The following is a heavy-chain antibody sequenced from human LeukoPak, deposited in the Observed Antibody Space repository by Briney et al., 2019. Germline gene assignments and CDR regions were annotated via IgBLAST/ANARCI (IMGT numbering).Heavy chain of an antibody. V-gene: IGHV3-74*01. CDR3: AKDIGSYYDY. D-gene: IGHD3-10*01. Sequence: GSLRPSCAASGFTFSCYLMHWVRQASGEGLVWVSRINSDGSSTGYADSVKGRFTISRDNAKNTLYLQMNSLRAEDTAVYYCAKDIGSYYDYWGQGILVTVSS. CDR1: GFTFSCYL. J-gene: IGHJ4*02. CDR2: INSDGSST.